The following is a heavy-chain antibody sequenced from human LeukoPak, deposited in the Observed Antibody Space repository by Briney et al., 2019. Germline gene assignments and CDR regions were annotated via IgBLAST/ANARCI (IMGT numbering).Heavy chain of an antibody. D-gene: IGHD3-16*02. Sequence: PEGSLRLSCAASGFTFNSYGMHWVRQAPGKGLEWVAFIRYDGSNKYYADSVKGRFTISRDNSKNTLYLQMNSLRAEDTAVYYCARDLIGSFYFFYWGHRNLGTASS. CDR1: GFTFNSYG. V-gene: IGHV3-30*02. CDR3: ARDLIGSFYFFY. CDR2: IRYDGSNK. J-gene: IGHJ4*01.